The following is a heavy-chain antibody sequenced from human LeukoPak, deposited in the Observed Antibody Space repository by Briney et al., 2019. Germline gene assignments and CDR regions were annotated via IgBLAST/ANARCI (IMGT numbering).Heavy chain of an antibody. Sequence: ASVKVSCMASGYTFTSYGISWVRQAPGQGLEWMGWISAYNGNTNYAQELQGRVTMTTDTSTSTAYMELRSLRSDDTAVYYCARELTPGGLEWLLSFEYWGQGTQVTVSS. CDR3: ARELTPGGLEWLLSFEY. CDR2: ISAYNGNT. V-gene: IGHV1-18*01. J-gene: IGHJ4*02. D-gene: IGHD3-3*01. CDR1: GYTFTSYG.